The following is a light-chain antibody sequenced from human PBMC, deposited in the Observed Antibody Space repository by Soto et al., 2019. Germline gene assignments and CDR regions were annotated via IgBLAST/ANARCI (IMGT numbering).Light chain of an antibody. CDR1: GSDLGGYNY. CDR3: SSYTGRNTRV. V-gene: IGLV2-14*01. Sequence: QSVLTQPASVSGSPGQSITISCTRAGSDLGGYNYIYWYQHHPGKAPKLIFFDVNNRPSGLSDRFSVSESGNTASLAISGLQPEDEADYYCSSYTGRNTRVFGGGTKLTVL. CDR2: DVN. J-gene: IGLJ3*02.